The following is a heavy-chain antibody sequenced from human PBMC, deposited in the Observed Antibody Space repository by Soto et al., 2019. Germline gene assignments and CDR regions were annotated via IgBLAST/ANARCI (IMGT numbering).Heavy chain of an antibody. CDR3: ARASRWDIVVVPAARGRFLEWL. Sequence: GGSLRLSCAASGFTFSDYYMSWIRQAPGKGLEWVPYISSSGSTIYYADSVKGRFTISRDNAKNSLYLQMNSLRAEDTAVYYCARASRWDIVVVPAARGRFLEWLWGQGTMVTVSS. CDR2: ISSSGSTI. V-gene: IGHV3-11*01. J-gene: IGHJ3*01. D-gene: IGHD2-2*01. CDR1: GFTFSDYY.